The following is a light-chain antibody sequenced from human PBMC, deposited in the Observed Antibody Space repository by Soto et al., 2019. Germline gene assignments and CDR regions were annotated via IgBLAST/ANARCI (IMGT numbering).Light chain of an antibody. CDR1: QSVSSSY. CDR2: GAS. CDR3: QQYDSSPKT. Sequence: PGERVTLSCRASQSVSSSYLTWYQQKPGQAPRLLIYGASTRATSIPARFSGSGSGTDFTLTISRLEPEDFAVYYCQQYDSSPKTFGQGTKVDI. J-gene: IGKJ1*01. V-gene: IGKV3-20*01.